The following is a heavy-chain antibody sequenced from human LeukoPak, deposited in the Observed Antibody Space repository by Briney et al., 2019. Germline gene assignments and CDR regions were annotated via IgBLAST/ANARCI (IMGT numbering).Heavy chain of an antibody. Sequence: GGSLRLSCAASGFTFSSYGMHWVRQAPGKGLEWVAVISYDGSNKYYADSVKGRFTISRDNSKNTLYLQMNSLRAEDTAVYYCARWKLEVLTGYYKLDYWGQGTLVTVSS. J-gene: IGHJ4*02. CDR3: ARWKLEVLTGYYKLDY. D-gene: IGHD3-9*01. V-gene: IGHV3-30*03. CDR2: ISYDGSNK. CDR1: GFTFSSYG.